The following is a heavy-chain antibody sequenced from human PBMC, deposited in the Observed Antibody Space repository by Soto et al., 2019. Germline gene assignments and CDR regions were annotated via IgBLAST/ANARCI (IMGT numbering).Heavy chain of an antibody. D-gene: IGHD2-15*01. CDR3: ARDIVVVVAATTSRWFDP. Sequence: GASVKVSCKASGYTFTSYGIRWVRQAPGQGLEWMGWISAYNGNTNYAQKLQGRVTMTTDTSTSTAYMELRSLRSDDAAVYYCARDIVVVVAATTSRWFDPWGQGTLVTVSS. J-gene: IGHJ5*02. V-gene: IGHV1-18*04. CDR1: GYTFTSYG. CDR2: ISAYNGNT.